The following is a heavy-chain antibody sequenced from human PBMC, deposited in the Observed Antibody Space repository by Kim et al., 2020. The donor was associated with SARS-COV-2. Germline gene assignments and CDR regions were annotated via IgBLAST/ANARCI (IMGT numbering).Heavy chain of an antibody. V-gene: IGHV1-2*02. J-gene: IGHJ4*02. CDR3: ARDTRYYDFWSGFPPLDPG. CDR2: INPNSGGT. CDR1: GYTFTGYY. Sequence: ASVKVSCKASGYTFTGYYMHWVRQAPGQGLEWMGWINPNSGGTNYAQKFQGRVTMTRDTSISTAYMELSRLRSDDTAVYYCARDTRYYDFWSGFPPLDPGWGQGTLVTVSS. D-gene: IGHD3-3*01.